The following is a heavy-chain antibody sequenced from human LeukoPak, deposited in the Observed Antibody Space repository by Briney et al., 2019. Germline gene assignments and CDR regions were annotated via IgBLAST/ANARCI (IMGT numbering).Heavy chain of an antibody. D-gene: IGHD6-6*01. CDR3: ARQTLLESIAARVRLPDY. V-gene: IGHV1-46*01. CDR2: INPSGGST. CDR1: GYTFTGYY. J-gene: IGHJ4*02. Sequence: ASVKVSCKPSGYTFTGYYMHWVRQAPGQGLEWMGIINPSGGSTSYAQKFQGRVTMTRDMSTSTVYMELSSLRSEDTAVYYCARQTLLESIAARVRLPDYWGQGTLVTVSS.